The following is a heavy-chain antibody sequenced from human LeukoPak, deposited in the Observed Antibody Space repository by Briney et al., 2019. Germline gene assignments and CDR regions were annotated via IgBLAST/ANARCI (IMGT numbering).Heavy chain of an antibody. CDR1: GFTFSSYG. Sequence: GSLRLSCAASGFTFSSYGMSWVRQAPGKGLEWIGEINHSGSTNYNPSLKSRVTMSVDTSKNQFSLKLSSVTAADTAVYYCARCSVFDILTGPSYYFDYWGQGTLVTVSS. J-gene: IGHJ4*02. V-gene: IGHV4-34*01. CDR2: INHSGST. CDR3: ARCSVFDILTGPSYYFDY. D-gene: IGHD3-9*01.